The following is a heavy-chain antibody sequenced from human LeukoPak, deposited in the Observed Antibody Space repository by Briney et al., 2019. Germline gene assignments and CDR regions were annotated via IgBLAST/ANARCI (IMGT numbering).Heavy chain of an antibody. CDR2: IYHSGST. CDR3: ARQSREWLVKIDY. CDR1: GGSISSGGYY. Sequence: SQTLSLTCTVSGGSISSGGYYWSWIRQPPGKGLEWIGYIYHSGSTYYNPSLKSRVTISVDRSKNQFSLKLSSVTAADTAVYYCARQSREWLVKIDYWGQGTLVTVSS. J-gene: IGHJ4*02. V-gene: IGHV4-30-2*02. D-gene: IGHD6-19*01.